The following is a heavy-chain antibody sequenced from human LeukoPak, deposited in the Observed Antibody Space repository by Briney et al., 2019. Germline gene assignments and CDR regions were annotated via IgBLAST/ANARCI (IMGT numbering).Heavy chain of an antibody. D-gene: IGHD3-10*01. CDR2: YSGST. J-gene: IGHJ5*02. Sequence: SETLSLTCTVSGGSISSYYWSWIRQPPGKGLEWIGYYSGSTNYNPSLKSRVTISVDTSKNQFSLKLSSVTAADTAVYYCAREGMVRGWDWFDPWGQGTLVTVSS. V-gene: IGHV4-59*12. CDR1: GGSISSYY. CDR3: AREGMVRGWDWFDP.